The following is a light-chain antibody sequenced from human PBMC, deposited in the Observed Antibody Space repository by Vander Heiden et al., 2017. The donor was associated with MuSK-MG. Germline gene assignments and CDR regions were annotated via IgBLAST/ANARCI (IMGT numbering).Light chain of an antibody. CDR3: QQDDFYLWS. V-gene: IGKV1-5*01. CDR2: DAS. Sequence: DIQMTQSPSTLPASVGDRVTITCRASQSISYWLAWFQQKPGKAPNLLIYDASTLESGVPSRFSGSGSGTEFTLTISSLQPDDFATYYCQQDDFYLWSFGQGTQVEIK. J-gene: IGKJ1*01. CDR1: QSISYW.